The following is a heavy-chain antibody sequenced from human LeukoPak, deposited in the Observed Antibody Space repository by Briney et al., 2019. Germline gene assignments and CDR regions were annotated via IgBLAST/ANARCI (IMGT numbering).Heavy chain of an antibody. V-gene: IGHV1-18*01. J-gene: IGHJ6*03. CDR1: GYTFTNYV. Sequence: ASVKVSCKASGYTFTNYVIHWVRQAPGQRPEWMGWISAYNGNTDYAQKLQGRVTMTTDTSTSTAYMELRSLRSDDTAVYYCARGVSSGWYYYYYYYMDVWGKGTTVTISS. D-gene: IGHD6-19*01. CDR3: ARGVSSGWYYYYYYYMDV. CDR2: ISAYNGNT.